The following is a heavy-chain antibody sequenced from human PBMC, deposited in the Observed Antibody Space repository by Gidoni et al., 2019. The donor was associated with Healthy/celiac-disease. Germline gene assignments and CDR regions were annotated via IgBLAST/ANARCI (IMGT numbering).Heavy chain of an antibody. J-gene: IGHJ4*02. Sequence: QVQLQESGPGLVKPSETLSLTCPVSAGSISSYYWSWIRQPPGKGLEWIGYIYYSGSTNYNPSLKSRVTISVDTSKNQFSLKLSSVTAADTAVYYCARGLAAAGTVYFDYWGQGTLVTVSS. V-gene: IGHV4-59*01. CDR2: IYYSGST. CDR1: AGSISSYY. D-gene: IGHD6-13*01. CDR3: ARGLAAAGTVYFDY.